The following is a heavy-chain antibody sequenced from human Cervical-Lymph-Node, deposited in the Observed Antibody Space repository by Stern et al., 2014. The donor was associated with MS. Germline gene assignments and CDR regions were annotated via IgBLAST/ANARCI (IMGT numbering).Heavy chain of an antibody. CDR3: ARDGYDSSGYYYYFDY. D-gene: IGHD3-22*01. V-gene: IGHV3-30*01. CDR1: GFTFSSYA. Sequence: VQLVESGGGVVQPGRSLRLSCAASGFTFSSYAMHWVRQAPGKGLEWVAVISYDGSNKYYADSVKGRFTISRDNSKNTLYLQMNSLRAEDTAVYYCARDGYDSSGYYYYFDYWGQGTLVTVSS. J-gene: IGHJ4*02. CDR2: ISYDGSNK.